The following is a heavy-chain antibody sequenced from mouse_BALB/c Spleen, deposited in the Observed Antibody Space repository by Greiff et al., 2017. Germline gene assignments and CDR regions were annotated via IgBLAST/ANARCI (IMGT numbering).Heavy chain of an antibody. D-gene: IGHD2-1*01. CDR3: ARSGNYPFAY. V-gene: IGHV1-9*01. CDR2: ILPGSGST. J-gene: IGHJ3*01. CDR1: GYTFSSYW. Sequence: QVQLQQSGAELMKPGASVKISCKATGYTFSSYWIEWVKQRPGHGLEWIGEILPGSGSTNYNEKFKGKATFTADTSSNTAYMQLSSLTSEDSVVYYCARSGNYPFAYWGQGTLVTVSA.